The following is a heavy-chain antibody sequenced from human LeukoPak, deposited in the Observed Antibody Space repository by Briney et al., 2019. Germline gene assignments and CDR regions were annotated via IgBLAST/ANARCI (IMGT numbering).Heavy chain of an antibody. CDR3: ARQEYCSGGSCYTWFDP. CDR1: GYSFTSYW. D-gene: IGHD2-15*01. Sequence: GESLKISCKGSGYSFTSYWIGWVRQMPGKGLEWMAIIYPGDSDTRYSPSFQGHVSISADRSITTAYLQWSSLKASDTAMYYCARQEYCSGGSCYTWFDPWGQGTLVIVSS. V-gene: IGHV5-51*01. CDR2: IYPGDSDT. J-gene: IGHJ5*02.